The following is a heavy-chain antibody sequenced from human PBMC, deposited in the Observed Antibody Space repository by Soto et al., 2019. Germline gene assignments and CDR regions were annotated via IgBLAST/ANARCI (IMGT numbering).Heavy chain of an antibody. J-gene: IGHJ3*02. V-gene: IGHV3-30*18. Sequence: VGSLRLSCAASGFTFSSYGMHWVRQAPGKGLEWVAVISYDGSNKYYADSVKGRFTISRDNSKNTLYLQMNSLRAEDTAVYYCAKGPLYSSSWYTGAFDIWGQGTMVTVSS. CDR1: GFTFSSYG. CDR3: AKGPLYSSSWYTGAFDI. D-gene: IGHD6-13*01. CDR2: ISYDGSNK.